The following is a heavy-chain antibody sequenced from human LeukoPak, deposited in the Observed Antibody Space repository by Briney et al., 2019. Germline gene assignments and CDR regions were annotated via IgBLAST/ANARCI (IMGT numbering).Heavy chain of an antibody. J-gene: IGHJ4*02. D-gene: IGHD6-19*01. CDR3: AKDRSTGFYYLDS. V-gene: IGHV3-23*01. CDR1: GFTFTHHA. CDR2: VSGSGSLK. Sequence: SGGPLRLSCAGSGFTFTHHALSWVRQAPGKGLEWVSTVSGSGSLKFYADSVKGRFTISRDNSENTLYLQMSGLSTEDTALYYCAKDRSTGFYYLDSWGQGTLVTVSS.